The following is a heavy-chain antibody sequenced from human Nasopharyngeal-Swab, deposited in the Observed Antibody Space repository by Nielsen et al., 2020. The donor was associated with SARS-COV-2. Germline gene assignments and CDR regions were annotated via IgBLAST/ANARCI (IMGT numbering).Heavy chain of an antibody. CDR1: GGSISSSSYY. CDR3: ARRGEGGSSSCYFDY. CDR2: IYYSGST. J-gene: IGHJ4*02. V-gene: IGHV4-39*01. Sequence: SETLSLTCTVSGGSISSSSYYWGWIRQPPGKGLEWIGSIYYSGSTYYNPSLKSRVTISVDTSKNQSSLKLSSVTAADTAVYYCARRGEGGSSSCYFDYWGQGTLVTVSS. D-gene: IGHD6-6*01.